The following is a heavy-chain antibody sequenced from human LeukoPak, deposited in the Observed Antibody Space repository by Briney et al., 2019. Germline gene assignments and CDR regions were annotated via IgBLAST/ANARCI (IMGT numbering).Heavy chain of an antibody. CDR1: GFTVSSNS. Sequence: PGGSLRPSCAASGFTVSSNSMTWVRQAPGKGLEWVSIIYSGGSTYYADSVKGRFTISRDNSKNTLYLQMNSLRAEDTAVYYCARVQQGSFDYWGQGTLVTVSS. CDR2: IYSGGST. V-gene: IGHV3-53*01. D-gene: IGHD5-18*01. J-gene: IGHJ4*02. CDR3: ARVQQGSFDY.